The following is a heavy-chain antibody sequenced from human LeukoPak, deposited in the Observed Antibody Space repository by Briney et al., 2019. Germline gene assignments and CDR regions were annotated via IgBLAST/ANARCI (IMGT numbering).Heavy chain of an antibody. Sequence: GGSLRLSCAASGFTFSSYEMNWVRQAPGRGLEWVSYISGSGVTMYYADSVKGRFTISRDDAKNSLYLQMNSLRAEDTAVYYCAKDRLQYFDYWGQGTLVTVSS. V-gene: IGHV3-48*03. J-gene: IGHJ4*02. CDR3: AKDRLQYFDY. CDR1: GFTFSSYE. D-gene: IGHD4-11*01. CDR2: ISGSGVTM.